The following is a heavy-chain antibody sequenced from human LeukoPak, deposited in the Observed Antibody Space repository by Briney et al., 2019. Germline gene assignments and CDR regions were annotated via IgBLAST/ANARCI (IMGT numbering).Heavy chain of an antibody. CDR1: GYTFTGYY. CDR3: GRADGDAYSSGWFYY. J-gene: IGHJ5*01. V-gene: IGHV1-2*02. CDR2: INPNTGGT. Sequence: ASVKVSCRASGYTFTGYYMHWMRQAPGQGLEWMGWINPNTGGTNYAQQFQGRVTMTRDTSISTAYMALSGLRSDDTAVYYCGRADGDAYSSGWFYYWGHGNLVSVSS. D-gene: IGHD6-19*01.